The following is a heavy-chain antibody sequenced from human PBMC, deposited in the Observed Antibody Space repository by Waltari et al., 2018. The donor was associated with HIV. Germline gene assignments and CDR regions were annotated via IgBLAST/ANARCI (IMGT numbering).Heavy chain of an antibody. J-gene: IGHJ3*01. Sequence: EVQLVESGGGLVQPGGSMGLSGEATGSTLSSDWMTWVRQAPGKGLEWVANIKEDGSEKWYVDSVKGRFTISRDNAKNSVYLQMNSLRAEDTAVYYCARSRSDAFDLWGQGTMVTVSS. CDR1: GSTLSSDW. CDR2: IKEDGSEK. CDR3: ARSRSDAFDL. V-gene: IGHV3-7*01.